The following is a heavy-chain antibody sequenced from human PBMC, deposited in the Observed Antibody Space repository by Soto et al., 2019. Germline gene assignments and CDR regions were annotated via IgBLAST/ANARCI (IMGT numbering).Heavy chain of an antibody. V-gene: IGHV1-3*02. CDR3: ARLSFSDALDV. Sequence: QARLVQSGAEVRTPGASAKISCTASGYSFRSHGIQWVRQAAGQRLAGVGWSNGGNGFTKYSQEVQDRVSITRDTAASTVYMALRSLTSDDTAVYFCARLSFSDALDVWGQGTTVTVSS. J-gene: IGHJ6*02. D-gene: IGHD2-21*02. CDR1: GYSFRSHG. CDR2: SNGGNGFT.